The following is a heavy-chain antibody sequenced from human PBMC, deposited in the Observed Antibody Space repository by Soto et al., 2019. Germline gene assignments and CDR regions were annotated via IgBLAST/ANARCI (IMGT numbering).Heavy chain of an antibody. V-gene: IGHV1-3*01. J-gene: IGHJ2*01. CDR3: ARVSGGLYVLVSGFLVTRASDL. D-gene: IGHD3-3*01. Sequence: GQRLEWMVWINAGNGNTKYSQKFQGRVTITRDTSASTAYMELSSLRSEDTAVYYCARVSGGLYVLVSGFLVTRASDL. CDR2: INAGNGNT.